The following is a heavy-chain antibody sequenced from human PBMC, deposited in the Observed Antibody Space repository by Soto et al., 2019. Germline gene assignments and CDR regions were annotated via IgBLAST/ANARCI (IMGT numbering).Heavy chain of an antibody. D-gene: IGHD2-15*01. CDR2: ISPASTYI. V-gene: IGHV3-21*04. Sequence: LRLSCTASGLNFKKCSFNWVRQPPGKGPEWLASISPASTYIRYADSVKGRFTISRDNARNSLSLQMMSLRADDTAMYYCAADTGDIEVVPATTWGQGTLVTVSS. J-gene: IGHJ4*02. CDR1: GLNFKKCS. CDR3: AADTGDIEVVPATT.